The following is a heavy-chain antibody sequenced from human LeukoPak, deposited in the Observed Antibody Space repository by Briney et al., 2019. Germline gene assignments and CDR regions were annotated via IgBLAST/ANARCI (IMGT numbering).Heavy chain of an antibody. V-gene: IGHV3-48*03. CDR1: GCTFSSYD. CDR2: ISSSGSTI. CDR3: PRQYSSSWSGFDP. Sequence: EGSLRLSCAASGCTFSSYDMNWVRQAPGKGLEWLSYISSSGSTIYYASFEKGRTTISGDYAKNSQHLQMDSLRAEDTAGYYCPRQYSSSWSGFDPWGQGTLVTVSS. D-gene: IGHD6-13*01. J-gene: IGHJ5*02.